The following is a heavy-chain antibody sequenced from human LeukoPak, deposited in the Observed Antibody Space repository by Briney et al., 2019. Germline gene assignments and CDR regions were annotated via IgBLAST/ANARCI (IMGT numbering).Heavy chain of an antibody. CDR2: ISGSGRST. CDR1: RFTFSSYA. D-gene: IGHD3-3*01. V-gene: IGHV3-23*01. CDR3: AKDGLEWLSLGYFDY. J-gene: IGHJ4*02. Sequence: GGSLRLSCAASRFTFSSYAMSWVRQAPGKELEWLSAISGSGRSTYYADSVKGRFTISRDNSKNTLYLQMNSLRAEDTAVYYCAKDGLEWLSLGYFDYWGQGTLVTVSS.